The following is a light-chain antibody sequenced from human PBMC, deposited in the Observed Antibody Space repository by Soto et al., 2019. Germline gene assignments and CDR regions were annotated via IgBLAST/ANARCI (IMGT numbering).Light chain of an antibody. V-gene: IGLV2-23*02. CDR1: SSDLGSYNL. CDR2: EVN. Sequence: QSALTQPASVSGSPGQSLTISCTGTSSDLGSYNLVSWYQQHPGKAPKLMIYEVNKRPSGVSNRFSASKSGNTASLTISGRHAEDEADYYCCSYAGSSTSWVFGGGTKVTVL. CDR3: CSYAGSSTSWV. J-gene: IGLJ3*02.